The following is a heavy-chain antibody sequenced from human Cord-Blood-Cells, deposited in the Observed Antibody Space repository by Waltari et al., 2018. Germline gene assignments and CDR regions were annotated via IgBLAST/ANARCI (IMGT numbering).Heavy chain of an antibody. V-gene: IGHV4-39*01. CDR2: IYYCGST. Sequence: QLQLQESGPGLVKPSETLSLTCTVSGGSISSSSYYWGWIRQPPGKGLEWIGSIYYCGSTYYNPSLKSRVTISVDTSKNQFSLKLSSVTAADTAVYYCARLGLELTGPFDYWGQGTLVTVSS. D-gene: IGHD7-27*01. CDR1: GGSISSSSYY. J-gene: IGHJ4*02. CDR3: ARLGLELTGPFDY.